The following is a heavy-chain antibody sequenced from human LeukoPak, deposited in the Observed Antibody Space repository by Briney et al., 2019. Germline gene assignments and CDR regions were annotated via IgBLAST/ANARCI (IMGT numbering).Heavy chain of an antibody. Sequence: SETLSLTCTVSGGSISSYYWSWIRQPPGKGLEWIGYIYYSGSTNYNPSLKSRVTISVDTSKNQFSLKLSSVTAADTAVYYCARHTIFGVVIIPGWFDPWGQGTLVTVSS. CDR1: GGSISSYY. J-gene: IGHJ5*02. CDR2: IYYSGST. D-gene: IGHD3-3*01. V-gene: IGHV4-59*01. CDR3: ARHTIFGVVIIPGWFDP.